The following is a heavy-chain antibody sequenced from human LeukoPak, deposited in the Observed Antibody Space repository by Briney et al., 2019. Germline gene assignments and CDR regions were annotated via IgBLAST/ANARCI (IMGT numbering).Heavy chain of an antibody. CDR2: IKQDGNEK. CDR3: ARELLVGAFDI. V-gene: IGHV3-7*03. D-gene: IGHD1-26*01. CDR1: AFIFSGHW. Sequence: PGGSLRLSCEGSAFIFSGHWMNWVRQTPGKGLEWVANIKQDGNEKYYVDSVKGRFTISRDNAKNSLYLQMNSLRAEDTAVYYCARELLVGAFDIWGQGTMVTVSS. J-gene: IGHJ3*02.